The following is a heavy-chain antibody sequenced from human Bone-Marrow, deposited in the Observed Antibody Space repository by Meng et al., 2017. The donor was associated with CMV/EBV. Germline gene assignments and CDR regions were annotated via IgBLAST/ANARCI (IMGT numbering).Heavy chain of an antibody. D-gene: IGHD3-16*01. Sequence: GESLKISCAASGFTFSSYAMHWVRQAPGKGLEWVAVISYDGSNKYYADSVKGRFTISRDNSKNTLYLQMNSLRAEDTAVYYCARGGGQYWGQGTLVTVSS. CDR1: GFTFSSYA. CDR3: ARGGGQY. J-gene: IGHJ4*02. CDR2: ISYDGSNK. V-gene: IGHV3-30-3*01.